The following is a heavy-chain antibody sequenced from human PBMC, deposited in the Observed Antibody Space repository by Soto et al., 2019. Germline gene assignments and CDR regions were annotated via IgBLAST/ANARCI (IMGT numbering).Heavy chain of an antibody. CDR2: ISGSGTST. CDR1: GFTFSSYA. J-gene: IGHJ4*02. V-gene: IGHV3-23*01. D-gene: IGHD1-26*01. CDR3: AKGGISIVVATRRGY. Sequence: GSLRLSCAASGFTFSSYAMSWVRQAPGKGLEWVSAISGSGTSTYSADSVKGRFTISRDNSKNTLYLQMNNLRAEDTALYYCAKGGISIVVATRRGYWGQGTLVTVSS.